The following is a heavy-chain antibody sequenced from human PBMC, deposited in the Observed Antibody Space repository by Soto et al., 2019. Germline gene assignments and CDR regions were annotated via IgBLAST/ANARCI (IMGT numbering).Heavy chain of an antibody. D-gene: IGHD3-16*02. J-gene: IGHJ5*02. CDR2: IYYSGST. CDR1: CGSVSSGDYY. CDR3: ARDRWTARANWFDP. Sequence: KASETLFLTCTVSCGSVSSGDYYWSWIRQPPGKGLEWIGYIYYSGSTNYNPSLKSRVSISLDTSKNQFSLKLRSVTAADTAVYYCARDRWTARANWFDPWGPGTLVTVSS. V-gene: IGHV4-61*08.